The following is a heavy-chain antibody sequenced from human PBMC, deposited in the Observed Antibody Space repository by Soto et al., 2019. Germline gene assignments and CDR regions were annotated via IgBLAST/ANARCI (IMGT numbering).Heavy chain of an antibody. D-gene: IGHD3-10*01. Sequence: VQLVESGGDWVRSGGTLRLSCAASGLNSKNEYMNWVRQAPGKGLEWVSVVYNDGTTRDADSVKGRFAISRDTPKNILYLHMNGLRPDDTAVYYCARAYGGNNFDYWGQGTLVTVSS. J-gene: IGHJ4*02. CDR1: GLNSKNEY. CDR2: VYNDGTT. V-gene: IGHV3-53*01. CDR3: ARAYGGNNFDY.